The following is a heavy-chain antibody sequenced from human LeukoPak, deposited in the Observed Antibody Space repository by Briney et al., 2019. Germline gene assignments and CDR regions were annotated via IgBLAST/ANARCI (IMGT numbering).Heavy chain of an antibody. Sequence: GGSLRLSCAASGFTFSSYWMHWVRQAPGKGLVWVSRIHSDGSITSYADSVKGRFTVSRDNAKNTLYLQMNSLRADDTAVYYCARDRTTVTVFDYWGQGTLVTVSS. CDR2: IHSDGSIT. D-gene: IGHD4-17*01. CDR1: GFTFSSYW. CDR3: ARDRTTVTVFDY. J-gene: IGHJ4*02. V-gene: IGHV3-74*01.